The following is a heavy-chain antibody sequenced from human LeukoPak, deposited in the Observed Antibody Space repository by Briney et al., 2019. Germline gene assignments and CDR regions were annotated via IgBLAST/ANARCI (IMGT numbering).Heavy chain of an antibody. V-gene: IGHV4-39*01. D-gene: IGHD6-19*01. J-gene: IGHJ3*02. CDR2: IYYSGST. CDR1: GGSISSSSYY. CDR3: ARHLAVSRYAFDI. Sequence: SETLSLTCTVSGGSISSSSYYWGWIRQPPGKGLEWIGGIYYSGSTYYNPSLKSRVTISVDTSKNQFSLKLSSVTAADTAVYYCARHLAVSRYAFDIWGQGTMVTVSS.